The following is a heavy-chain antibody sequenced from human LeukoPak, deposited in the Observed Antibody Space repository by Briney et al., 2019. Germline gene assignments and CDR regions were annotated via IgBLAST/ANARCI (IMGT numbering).Heavy chain of an antibody. Sequence: PGGSLRLSCAVSGFTSQFTFSSRWMHWVRQAPGKGLVWVSLVKTDGSPNYADSVGGRFTVSRDNAKNTLYLQMNNLRVEDTALYFCHPLGYTSNWGQGALVTVSS. V-gene: IGHV3-74*01. J-gene: IGHJ4*02. CDR2: VKTDGSP. D-gene: IGHD1-1*01. CDR3: HPLGYTSN. CDR1: GFTSQFTFSSRW.